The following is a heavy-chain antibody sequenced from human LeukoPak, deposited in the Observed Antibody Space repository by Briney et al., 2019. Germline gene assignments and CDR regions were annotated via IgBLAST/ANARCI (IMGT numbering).Heavy chain of an antibody. Sequence: PSETLSLTCTVSGDFDSSTLFYWSWLRQSPGTRLEWIGNVFPSGGTNSNPSLESRVSMSMDTTKRQFSLRLKSVTAADTAVYYCARAKGGFRDLFMGLDYWGQGTLVAVSS. CDR1: GDFDSSTLFY. CDR2: VFPSGGT. J-gene: IGHJ4*02. CDR3: ARAKGGFRDLFMGLDY. D-gene: IGHD3-10*01. V-gene: IGHV4-61*01.